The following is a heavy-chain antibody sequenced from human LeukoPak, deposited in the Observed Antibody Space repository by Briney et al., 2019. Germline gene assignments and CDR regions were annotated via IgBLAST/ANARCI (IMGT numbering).Heavy chain of an antibody. V-gene: IGHV1-58*01. J-gene: IGHJ6*02. Sequence: SVKVSCKASGFTFTSSAVQWVRQARGQRLEWIGWIVVGSGNTNYAQKFQERVTITRDMSTSTAYMELSSLRSEDTAVYYCAAGYCSSTSCQDSYYYYYYGMDVWGQGTTVTVSS. CDR3: AAGYCSSTSCQDSYYYYYYGMDV. CDR2: IVVGSGNT. D-gene: IGHD2-2*01. CDR1: GFTFTSSA.